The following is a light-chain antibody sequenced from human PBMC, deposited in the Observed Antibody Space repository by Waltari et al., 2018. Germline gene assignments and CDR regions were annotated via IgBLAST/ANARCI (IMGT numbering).Light chain of an antibody. J-gene: IGLJ2*01. V-gene: IGLV2-14*01. CDR3: SSYTSSGTLRI. CDR2: DVT. Sequence: QSVLTQPASVSGSPGQSITISCTGTNSDVGGYNYVSWYQQYPGKAPRLMIYDVTKRPSVFSNRFAASKSGNTASLTISGLQAEDEADYYCSSYTSSGTLRIFGGGTKVTAL. CDR1: NSDVGGYNY.